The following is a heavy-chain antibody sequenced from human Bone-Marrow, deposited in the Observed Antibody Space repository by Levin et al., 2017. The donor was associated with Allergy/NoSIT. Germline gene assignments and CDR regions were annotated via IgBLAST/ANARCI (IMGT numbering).Heavy chain of an antibody. D-gene: IGHD2-21*02. CDR1: GDSITSSH. Sequence: NPSETLSLTCTISGDSITSSHWSWIRQPPGKGLEYIGFIHYNGETNYNPSLKSRVTASIDTSKNQPSLKLNSVTAADTAVYYCAKLGTCGRDCYSPDNWGQGTLVTVSA. CDR2: IHYNGET. CDR3: AKLGTCGRDCYSPDN. V-gene: IGHV4-59*01. J-gene: IGHJ4*02.